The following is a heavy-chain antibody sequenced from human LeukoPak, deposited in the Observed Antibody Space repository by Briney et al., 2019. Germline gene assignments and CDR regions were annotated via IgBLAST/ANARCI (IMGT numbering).Heavy chain of an antibody. D-gene: IGHD5-12*01. CDR3: ARGPGAITKEAFDI. V-gene: IGHV4-4*07. CDR2: IYTSGST. Sequence: PSETLSLTCTVSGGSISSYYWSWIRQPAGKGLEWIGRIYTSGSTNYNPSLKSRVTMSVDTSKNQFSLGLTSVTAADTAVYYCARGPGAITKEAFDIWGQGTMVTVSS. J-gene: IGHJ3*02. CDR1: GGSISSYY.